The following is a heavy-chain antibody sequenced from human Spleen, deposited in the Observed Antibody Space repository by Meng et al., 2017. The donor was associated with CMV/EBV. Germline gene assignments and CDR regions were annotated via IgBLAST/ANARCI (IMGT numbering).Heavy chain of an antibody. CDR3: ARGSTSVTMIVVVFTAASLAYDS. CDR2: INHRGST. V-gene: IGHV4-34*01. D-gene: IGHD3-22*01. Sequence: SETLSLTCAVYGGSFSGYDWSWIRQSPGKGLEWIGEINHRGSTRYNPSLKGRLTISVDTSKNQFSLKLNSVTAADTAVYYCARGSTSVTMIVVVFTAASLAYDSWGQGTLVTSPQ. J-gene: IGHJ4*02. CDR1: GGSFSGYD.